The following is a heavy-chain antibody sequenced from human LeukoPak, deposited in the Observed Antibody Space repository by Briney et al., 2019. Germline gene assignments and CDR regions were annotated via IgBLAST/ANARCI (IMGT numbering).Heavy chain of an antibody. Sequence: ASVKVSCKASGYTFTNYAMHWVRQAPGQRLEWMGWINAGNGNTKYSQTFQGRVTLTRDTSASTAYMELSSLRSEDTAVYYCARDIGNGYSGYGVYWGQGTLVTVSS. CDR2: INAGNGNT. D-gene: IGHD5-12*01. V-gene: IGHV1-3*01. CDR3: ARDIGNGYSGYGVY. J-gene: IGHJ4*02. CDR1: GYTFTNYA.